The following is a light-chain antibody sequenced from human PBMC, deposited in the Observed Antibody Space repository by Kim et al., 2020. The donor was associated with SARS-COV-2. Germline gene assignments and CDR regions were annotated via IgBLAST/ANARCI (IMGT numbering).Light chain of an antibody. CDR3: AAWDDSLSGRV. CDR2: RSN. Sequence: QSVVTQPPSTSGTPGQRVTISCSGSSSNIGSNYVYWYQQFPGTAPKLLIYRSNQRPSGVPDRFSGSKSGTSASLAISGLRSEDEADYYCAAWDDSLSGRVFGGGTQLTVL. CDR1: SSNIGSNY. V-gene: IGLV1-47*01. J-gene: IGLJ2*01.